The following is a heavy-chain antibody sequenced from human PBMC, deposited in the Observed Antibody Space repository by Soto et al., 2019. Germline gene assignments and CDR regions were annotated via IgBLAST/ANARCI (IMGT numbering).Heavy chain of an antibody. CDR1: GFTFSSYA. CDR2: ISYDGSNK. CDR3: ARGELWNYASVSGYYGMDV. V-gene: IGHV3-30-3*01. Sequence: QVQLVESGGGVVQPGRSLRLSCAASGFTFSSYAMHWVRQAPGKGLEWVAVISYDGSNKYYADSVKGRFTISRDNSKNTRYLQMNSLRAEDTAVYYCARGELWNYASVSGYYGMDVWGQGTTVTVSS. D-gene: IGHD1-7*01. J-gene: IGHJ6*02.